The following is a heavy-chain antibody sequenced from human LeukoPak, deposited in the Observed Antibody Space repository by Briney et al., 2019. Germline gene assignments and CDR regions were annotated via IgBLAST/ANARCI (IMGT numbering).Heavy chain of an antibody. D-gene: IGHD3-10*01. CDR1: GGSISSHIYY. V-gene: IGHV4-39*01. CDR2: IYYRGTT. J-gene: IGHJ4*02. Sequence: SETLSLTCTASGGSISSHIYYWGWIRQPPGKGLEWIGSIYYRGTTYYNPSLKSRVAISVDTSKNQFSLDMSSLTAADTAFYYGAGHARLRVAGPSFDCWGQGTLVTVSS. CDR3: AGHARLRVAGPSFDC.